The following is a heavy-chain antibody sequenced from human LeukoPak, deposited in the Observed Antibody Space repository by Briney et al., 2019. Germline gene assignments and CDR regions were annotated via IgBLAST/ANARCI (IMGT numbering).Heavy chain of an antibody. V-gene: IGHV3-7*01. CDR3: AKLLGTATTYDS. CDR2: INPDGSQK. J-gene: IGHJ4*02. CDR1: GFTFSGNW. D-gene: IGHD5-24*01. Sequence: PGGSLTLSCEASGFTFSGNWMSWVRQAPGKGLEWVASINPDGSQKLYVDSVKGRFTISRHNTKSSLYLQMNSLGAEDTAMYYCAKLLGTATTYDSWGQGTRVTVSS.